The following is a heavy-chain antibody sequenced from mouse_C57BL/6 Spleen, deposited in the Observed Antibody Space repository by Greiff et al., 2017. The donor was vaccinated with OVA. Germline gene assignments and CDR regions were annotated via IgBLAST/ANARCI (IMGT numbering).Heavy chain of an antibody. CDR3: ARGWYFDV. CDR2: ISSGSSTI. CDR1: GFTFSDYG. V-gene: IGHV5-17*01. Sequence: EVKVVESGGGLVKPGGSLKLSCAASGFTFSDYGMHWVRQAPEKGLEWVAYISSGSSTIYYADTVKGRFTISRDNAKNTLFLQMTSLRSEDTAMYYCARGWYFDVWGTGTTVTVSS. J-gene: IGHJ1*03.